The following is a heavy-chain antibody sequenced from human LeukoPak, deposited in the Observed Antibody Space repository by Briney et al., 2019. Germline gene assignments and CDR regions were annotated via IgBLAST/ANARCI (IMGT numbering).Heavy chain of an antibody. Sequence: GGSLRLSCAASGFTFSSYGMHWVRQAPGKGLEWVAVISYDGSNKYYADSVKGRFTISRDNSKNTLYLQMNSLGAEDTAVYYCAKVRVTTLGAFDIWGQGTMVTVSS. CDR1: GFTFSSYG. J-gene: IGHJ3*02. CDR3: AKVRVTTLGAFDI. D-gene: IGHD4-17*01. V-gene: IGHV3-30*18. CDR2: ISYDGSNK.